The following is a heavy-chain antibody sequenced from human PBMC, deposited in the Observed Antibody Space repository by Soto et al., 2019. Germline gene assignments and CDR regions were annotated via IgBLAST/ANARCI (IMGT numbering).Heavy chain of an antibody. J-gene: IGHJ4*02. CDR1: GFTFSSYG. CDR3: ARGGDSTDY. CDR2: IWYDGSNK. Sequence: AGGSLRLSCAASGFTFSSYGMHWVRQAPGKGLEWVAVIWYDGSNKYYADSVKGRFTISRDNAQNTLYLQMNSLRAEDTAVYYCARGGDSTDYWGQGTLVTVSS. D-gene: IGHD2-21*01. V-gene: IGHV3-33*01.